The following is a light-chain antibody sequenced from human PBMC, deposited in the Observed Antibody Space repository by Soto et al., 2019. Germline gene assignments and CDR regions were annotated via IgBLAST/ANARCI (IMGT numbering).Light chain of an antibody. CDR1: QHISNY. CDR3: QQYNSYGT. V-gene: IGKV1-16*01. J-gene: IGKJ1*01. CDR2: SAS. Sequence: DIQMTQSPSSLSASIGDRVTITCRANQHISNYVNWYQQRPGKAPRVLIFSASTLQSGAPSRFSGSGSGTEFTLTISSLQPDDFATYYCQQYNSYGTFGQGTKVDI.